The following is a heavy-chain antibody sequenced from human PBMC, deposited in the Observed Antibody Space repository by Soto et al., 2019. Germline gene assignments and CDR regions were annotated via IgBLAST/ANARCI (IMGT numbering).Heavy chain of an antibody. J-gene: IGHJ6*02. CDR3: ARGGRQYCSSTSCYRTPDYYYYGMDV. D-gene: IGHD2-2*01. CDR1: GFTFSGYA. CDR2: ISYDGSNK. Sequence: LRLSCAASGFTFSGYAMHWVRQAPGKGLEWVAVISYDGSNKYYADSVKGRFTISRDNSKNTLYLQMNSLRAEDTAVYYCARGGRQYCSSTSCYRTPDYYYYGMDVWGQGTTVTVSS. V-gene: IGHV3-30-3*01.